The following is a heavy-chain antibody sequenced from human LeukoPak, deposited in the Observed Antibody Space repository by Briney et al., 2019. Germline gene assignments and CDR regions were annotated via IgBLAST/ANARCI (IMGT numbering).Heavy chain of an antibody. J-gene: IGHJ4*02. V-gene: IGHV3-21*01. CDR3: TRSLGVSGSSRAFDF. CDR2: ISRGCDYI. CDR1: GFTLSSYT. D-gene: IGHD6-6*01. Sequence: PGGSLRLSCAASGFTLSSYTMNWVRQAPGKGLEWVSSISRGCDYIFYADSVKGRFTISRDNAENSLSLQMNSLRAEDTAMYYCTRSLGVSGSSRAFDFWGQGTLVTVSS.